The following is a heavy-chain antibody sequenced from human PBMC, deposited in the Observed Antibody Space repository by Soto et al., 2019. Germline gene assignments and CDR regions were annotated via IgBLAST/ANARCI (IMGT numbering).Heavy chain of an antibody. CDR2: INAGNGNT. V-gene: IGHV1-3*01. CDR1: GYTFTSYA. D-gene: IGHD2-15*01. J-gene: IGHJ6*02. CDR3: ARGIEGRFYYYYGMDV. Sequence: GGSVKVSCKASGYTFTSYAMHWVRQAPGQRLEWMGWINAGNGNTKYSQKFQGRVTITRDTSASTAYMELSSLRSEDTAVYYCARGIEGRFYYYYGMDVWGQGTTVTVSS.